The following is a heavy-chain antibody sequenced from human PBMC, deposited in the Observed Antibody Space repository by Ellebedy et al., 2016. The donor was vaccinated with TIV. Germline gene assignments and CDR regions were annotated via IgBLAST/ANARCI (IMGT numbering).Heavy chain of an antibody. V-gene: IGHV3-30*04. CDR1: GFVFHTYA. D-gene: IGHD3-22*01. CDR3: ARGSPDYYDNRPYPFDL. Sequence: LSLXXAASGFVFHTYAVHWVRQAPGKGLEWVALISFDGSNKLYADSVKGRFTISRDNAKNTLSLQMNSLGGDDTAVYYCARGSPDYYDNRPYPFDLWGQGTMVTVSS. CDR2: ISFDGSNK. J-gene: IGHJ3*01.